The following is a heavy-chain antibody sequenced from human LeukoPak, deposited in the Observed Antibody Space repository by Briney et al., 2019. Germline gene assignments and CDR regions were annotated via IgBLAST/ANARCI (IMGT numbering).Heavy chain of an antibody. D-gene: IGHD5-18*01. CDR2: IKSKTDGGTT. J-gene: IGHJ4*02. Sequence: GGSLRLSCAASGFTFNNAWMSWVGQAPGKGLEWVGRIKSKTDGGTTDYAAPVKGRFTISRDDSKNTLYLQMNSLRVEDTAMYYCAKRDTFYWGQGTLVTVSS. CDR3: AKRDTFY. V-gene: IGHV3-15*01. CDR1: GFTFNNAW.